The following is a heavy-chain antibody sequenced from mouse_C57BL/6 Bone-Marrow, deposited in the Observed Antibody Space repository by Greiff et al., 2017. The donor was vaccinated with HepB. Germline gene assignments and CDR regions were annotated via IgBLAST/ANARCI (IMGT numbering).Heavy chain of an antibody. D-gene: IGHD1-1*01. CDR1: GFNITDDY. CDR2: IDPENGDT. J-gene: IGHJ4*01. CDR3: TMGYGSSYDAMDY. Sequence: VQLQQSGAELVRPGASVKLSCTASGFNITDDYMHWVKQRPEQGLEWIGWIDPENGDTEYASKFQGKATITADTSSNTAYLQLSSLTSEDTAVYYCTMGYGSSYDAMDYWGQGTSVTVSS. V-gene: IGHV14-4*01.